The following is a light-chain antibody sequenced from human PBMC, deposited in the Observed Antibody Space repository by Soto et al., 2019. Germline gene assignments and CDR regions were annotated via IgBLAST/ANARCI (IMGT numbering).Light chain of an antibody. CDR1: HDIRND. V-gene: IGKV1-33*01. Sequence: NELTQSPSSLSASVGDRVTITCQASHDIRNDLNWYQQKSGKAPKLLIHAASTLEAGVPSRFSGSGSGTEFTLTISSLEPEDFGTYYCQQSYKMPSFGQGTRLEIK. J-gene: IGKJ5*01. CDR2: AAS. CDR3: QQSYKMPS.